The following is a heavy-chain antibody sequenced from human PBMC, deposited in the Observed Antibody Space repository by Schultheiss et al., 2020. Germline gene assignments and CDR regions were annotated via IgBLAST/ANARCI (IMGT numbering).Heavy chain of an antibody. V-gene: IGHV3-23*01. CDR3: AKFWGGLDY. J-gene: IGHJ4*02. CDR1: GFTFSSFA. CDR2: ISKSGDDS. D-gene: IGHD3-16*01. Sequence: GESLKISCAASGFTFSSFAMTWVRQAPGKGLEWVSAISKSGDDSYYADSVTGRFTISRDNSKNTLYLQMNSLRAEDTAVYYCAKFWGGLDYWGPGTLVTVSS.